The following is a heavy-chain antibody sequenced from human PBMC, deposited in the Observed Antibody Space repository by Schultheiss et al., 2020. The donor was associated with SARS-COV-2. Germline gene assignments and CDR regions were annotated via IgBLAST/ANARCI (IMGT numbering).Heavy chain of an antibody. D-gene: IGHD2-15*01. V-gene: IGHV4-39*01. Sequence: SETLSLTCSVSGGSVSSGSYYWSWLRQPPGRGLEWIGSMYYTDNTYYNPPLKSRDTISADTSKNQFSLRLSSVTATDTAVYYCASTSDIVVAVATAWGQGTLVTVSS. CDR3: ASTSDIVVAVATA. CDR1: GGSVSSGSYY. J-gene: IGHJ1*01. CDR2: MYYTDNT.